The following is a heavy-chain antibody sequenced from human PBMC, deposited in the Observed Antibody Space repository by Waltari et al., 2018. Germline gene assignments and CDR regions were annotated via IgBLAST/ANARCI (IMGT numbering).Heavy chain of an antibody. CDR2: INPSGGRT. J-gene: IGHJ6*02. CDR1: EYTFASSY. CDR3: ATDTGALWMDV. Sequence: QVQLVQSGAEVKKPGASVKISCKTSEYTFASSYVHWVRQAPGQGLEWMGIINPSGGRTIYAQRFQGRVTMTRDTSTSTGYMELSSLKSEDTAVYYCATDTGALWMDVWGQGTTVTVSS. V-gene: IGHV1-46*01. D-gene: IGHD2-21*01.